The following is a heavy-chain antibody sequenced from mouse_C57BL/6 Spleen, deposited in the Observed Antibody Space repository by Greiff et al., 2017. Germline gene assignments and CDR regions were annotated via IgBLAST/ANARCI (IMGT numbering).Heavy chain of an antibody. CDR1: GYTFTGYW. CDR2: ILPGSGST. CDR3: ARKDYSNYLAWFAY. J-gene: IGHJ3*01. Sequence: VQLQQSGAELMKPGASVKLSCKATGYTFTGYWIEWVKQRPGHGLEWIGEILPGSGSTNYNVKFKGKATFTADTSSNTAYMQLSSLTTEDSAIYYCARKDYSNYLAWFAYWGQGTLVTVSA. V-gene: IGHV1-9*01. D-gene: IGHD2-5*01.